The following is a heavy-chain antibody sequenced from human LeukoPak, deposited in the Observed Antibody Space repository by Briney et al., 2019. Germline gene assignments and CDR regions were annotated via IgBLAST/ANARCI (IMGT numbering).Heavy chain of an antibody. V-gene: IGHV5-51*01. Sequence: GESLKISCKGSGYSFTTYWISWVRQMPGKGLEWMGIIYPDDSDTRYSPSFQGQVTISADKSVSIAYLQWSSLKASDTAMYYCARPNITSYYDSRGYDAFDVWGQGTMVIVSS. CDR3: ARPNITSYYDSRGYDAFDV. CDR1: GYSFTTYW. CDR2: IYPDDSDT. J-gene: IGHJ3*01. D-gene: IGHD3-22*01.